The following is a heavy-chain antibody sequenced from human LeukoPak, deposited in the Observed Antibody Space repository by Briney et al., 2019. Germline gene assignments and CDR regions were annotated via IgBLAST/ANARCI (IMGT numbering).Heavy chain of an antibody. V-gene: IGHV1-18*01. CDR2: ISAYNGNT. Sequence: GASVKVSCTASGYTFTSYGISWVRQAPGQGLEWMGWISAYNGNTNYAQKLQGRVTMTTDTSTSTAYMELRSLRSDDTAVYYCARGGLESGESYYYDSSGYYPFDYWGQGTLVTVSS. CDR3: ARGGLESGESYYYDSSGYYPFDY. J-gene: IGHJ4*02. CDR1: GYTFTSYG. D-gene: IGHD3-22*01.